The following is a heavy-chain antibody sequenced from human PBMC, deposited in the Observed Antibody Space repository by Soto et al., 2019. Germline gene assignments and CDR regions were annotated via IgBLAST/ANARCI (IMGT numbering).Heavy chain of an antibody. V-gene: IGHV1-69*01. CDR1: GGTFSSYA. Sequence: QVQLVQSGAEVKKPGSSVKVSCKASGGTFSSYAISWVRQAPGQGLEWMGGIIPIFGTANYAQKCQGRVTITADESTSTAYMELSSLRSDDTAVYYCARARSYYYDSSGYYYFDYWGQGTLVTVSS. D-gene: IGHD3-22*01. J-gene: IGHJ4*02. CDR2: IIPIFGTA. CDR3: ARARSYYYDSSGYYYFDY.